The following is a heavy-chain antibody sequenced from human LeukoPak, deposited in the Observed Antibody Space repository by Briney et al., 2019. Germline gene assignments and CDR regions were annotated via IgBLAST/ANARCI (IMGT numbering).Heavy chain of an antibody. V-gene: IGHV3-53*01. D-gene: IGHD3-3*01. CDR3: ARDSRFLEWFPAFDY. CDR2: IYSGGST. CDR1: GFTVSSDS. Sequence: GGSLRLSCTVSGFTVSSDSMSWVRQAPGKGLEWVSFIYSGGSTHYSDSVKGRFTISRDNAKNSLYLQMNSLRAEDTAVYYCARDSRFLEWFPAFDYWGQGTLVTVSS. J-gene: IGHJ4*02.